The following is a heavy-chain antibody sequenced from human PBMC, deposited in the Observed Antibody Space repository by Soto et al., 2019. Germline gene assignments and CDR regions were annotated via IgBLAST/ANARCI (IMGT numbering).Heavy chain of an antibody. D-gene: IGHD3-22*01. CDR2: INPSGASA. V-gene: IGHV1-46*01. CDR3: ARGSQYDRGVLERDY. Sequence: ASVKVSCKASGYTFTSYYIHWVRQAPGQGLEWMGLINPSGASASYAHQFQGRVTMTRDTSTSTVYMELSSLRSEDTAVYYCARGSQYDRGVLERDYWGQGTLVPVSS. J-gene: IGHJ4*02. CDR1: GYTFTSYY.